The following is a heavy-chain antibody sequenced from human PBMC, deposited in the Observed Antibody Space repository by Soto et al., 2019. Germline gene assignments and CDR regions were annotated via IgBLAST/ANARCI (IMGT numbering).Heavy chain of an antibody. J-gene: IGHJ3*02. D-gene: IGHD2-2*01. CDR2: IIPILGIA. V-gene: IGHV1-69*02. CDR3: ARVDPVPSAFAI. Sequence: SVEVSCKASRGTFRSYTISWVRLAPGQGLEWMGRIIPILGIANYAQKFQGRVTITADKSTSTAYMELSSLRSEVTAVYYCARVDPVPSAFAIWGQGTMVTVSS. CDR1: RGTFRSYT.